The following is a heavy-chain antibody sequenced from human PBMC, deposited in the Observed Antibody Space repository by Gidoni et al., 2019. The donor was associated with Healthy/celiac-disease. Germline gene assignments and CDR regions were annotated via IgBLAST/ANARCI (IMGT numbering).Heavy chain of an antibody. D-gene: IGHD6-19*01. V-gene: IGHV5-51*01. CDR3: ATLYSSGWPGSDGMDV. J-gene: IGHJ6*02. CDR2: IYPGDSDT. Sequence: EVQLVQSGAAAKKPGESLKISCKGSGYSFTSYWIGWVRQMPGKGLEWMGIIYPGDSDTRYSPSFQGQVTISADKSISTAYLQWSSLKASDTAMYYCATLYSSGWPGSDGMDVWGQGTTVTVSS. CDR1: GYSFTSYW.